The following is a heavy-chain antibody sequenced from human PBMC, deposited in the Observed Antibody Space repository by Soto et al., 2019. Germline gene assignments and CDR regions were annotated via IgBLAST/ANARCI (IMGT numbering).Heavy chain of an antibody. CDR3: AREINWREGGA. CDR2: IYHSGSGT. CDR1: GGSINSSNW. V-gene: IGHV4-4*02. D-gene: IGHD3-3*01. Sequence: PSETLSLTCAVSGGSINSSNWWSSFRQPPGKGLEWIGEIYHSGSGTLYYADSVKGRFTISRDNAKNSVFLQMNSLRDEDTAVYYCAREINWREGGAWGQGTLVTSPQ. J-gene: IGHJ5*02.